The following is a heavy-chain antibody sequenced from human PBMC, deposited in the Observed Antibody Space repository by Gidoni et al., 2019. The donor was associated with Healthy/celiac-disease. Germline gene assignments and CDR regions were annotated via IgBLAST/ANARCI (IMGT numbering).Heavy chain of an antibody. Sequence: QEQLQQWGAGLLKPSETLSLTCAVYGGSFSGHYGSWIRKPPGKGLEWIGEINHSGSTNYNPSLKRRVPISVDTSKNQFSLNLSSVTAADTAVYYCAIGVYYYDSSGYYYLHYYFDYWGQGTLVTVSS. D-gene: IGHD3-22*01. J-gene: IGHJ4*02. CDR2: INHSGST. CDR3: AIGVYYYDSSGYYYLHYYFDY. V-gene: IGHV4-34*01. CDR1: GGSFSGHY.